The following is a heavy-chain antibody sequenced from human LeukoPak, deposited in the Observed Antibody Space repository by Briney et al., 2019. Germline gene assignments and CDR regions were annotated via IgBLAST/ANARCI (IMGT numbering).Heavy chain of an antibody. CDR1: GFTFSNYW. CDR3: TRDRNYYYMDI. CDR2: IKSDGST. J-gene: IGHJ6*03. Sequence: GGSLRLSCTASGFTFSNYWMHWVRQAPGKGLVWVSRIKSDGSTTYADSVKGRVTISRDNAQNTPFLQMNSLRVEDTAIYYCTRDRNYYYMDIWGKGTTVTVSS. V-gene: IGHV3-74*01.